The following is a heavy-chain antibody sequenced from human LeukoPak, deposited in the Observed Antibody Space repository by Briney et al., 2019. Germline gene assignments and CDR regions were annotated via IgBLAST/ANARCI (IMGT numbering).Heavy chain of an antibody. D-gene: IGHD1-26*01. CDR2: INPNSGGT. V-gene: IGHV1-2*02. J-gene: IGHJ4*02. CDR3: ARGPEVSHSGSISLSDPYPN. CDR1: GYTFTGYY. Sequence: RASVKVSCKASGYTFTGYYMHWVRQAPGQGLEWMGWINPNSGGTNYAQKFQGRVTMTRDTSISTAYMELSRLRSDDTAVYYCARGPEVSHSGSISLSDPYPNWGQGTLVTVSS.